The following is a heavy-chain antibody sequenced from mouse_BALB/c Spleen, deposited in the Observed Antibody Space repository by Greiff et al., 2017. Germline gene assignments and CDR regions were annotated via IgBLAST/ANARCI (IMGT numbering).Heavy chain of an antibody. CDR1: GFTFSSYT. CDR3: ARQRGSYGNYGYFDY. Sequence: EVQLVESGGGLVQPGGSLKLSCAASGFTFSSYTMSWVRQTPEKRLEWVAYISNGGGSTYYPDTVKGRFTISRDNAKNTLYLQMSSLKSEDTSMYYCARQRGSYGNYGYFDYWGQGTTLTVSS. D-gene: IGHD2-10*02. CDR2: ISNGGGST. J-gene: IGHJ2*01. V-gene: IGHV5-12-2*01.